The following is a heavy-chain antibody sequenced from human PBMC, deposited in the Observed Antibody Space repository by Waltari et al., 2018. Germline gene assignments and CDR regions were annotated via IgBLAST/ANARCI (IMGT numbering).Heavy chain of an antibody. Sequence: QVQLQQWGAGRLKPSETLSLTCAVYGGSFSCSSWNWIRQPPGKGLEWIGEINHSGSTNYNPSLKSRVTISVDTSKNQFSLKLSSVTAADTAVYYCARAGRGYSGYVDYWGQGTLVTVSS. CDR2: INHSGST. CDR3: ARAGRGYSGYVDY. D-gene: IGHD5-12*01. V-gene: IGHV4-34*01. CDR1: GGSFSCSS. J-gene: IGHJ4*02.